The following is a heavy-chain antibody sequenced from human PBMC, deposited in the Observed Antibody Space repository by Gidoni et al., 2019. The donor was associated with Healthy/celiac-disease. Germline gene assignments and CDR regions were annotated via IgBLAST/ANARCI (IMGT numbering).Heavy chain of an antibody. CDR3: ARHPRREPNDY. CDR2: IYYSGST. J-gene: IGHJ4*02. Sequence: QLQLQESGPGLVKPSETLSLTCTVSAGSISSSSYYWGWIRQPPGKGLEWIGSIYYSGSTYYNPSLKSRVTISVDTSKNQFSLKLSSVTAADTAVYYCARHPRREPNDYWGQGTLVTVSS. V-gene: IGHV4-39*01. CDR1: AGSISSSSYY. D-gene: IGHD1-26*01.